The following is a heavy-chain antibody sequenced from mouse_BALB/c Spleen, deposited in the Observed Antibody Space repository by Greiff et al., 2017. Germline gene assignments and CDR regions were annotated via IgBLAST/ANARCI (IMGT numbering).Heavy chain of an antibody. CDR1: GFTFSSFG. V-gene: IGHV5-17*02. CDR3: ARKTRDGAMDY. Sequence: EVQGVESGGGLVQPGGSRKLSCAASGFTFSSFGMHWVRQAPEKGLEWVAYISSGSSTIYYADTVKGRFTISRDNPKNTLFLQMTSLRSEDTAMYYCARKTRDGAMDYWGQGTSVTVSS. J-gene: IGHJ4*01. CDR2: ISSGSSTI. D-gene: IGHD3-3*01.